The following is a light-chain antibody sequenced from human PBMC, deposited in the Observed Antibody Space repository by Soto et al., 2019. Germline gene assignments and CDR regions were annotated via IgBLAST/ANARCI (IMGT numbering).Light chain of an antibody. CDR3: QQYNNWTLT. CDR2: GAS. Sequence: EIVMTQSPATLSVSPGERATLSCRASQSVSGNLAWYQQKPGQPPRLLIYGASTRATGIPARFSGSESGTEFTLTISSLKSEDFAVYYCQQYNNWTLTFGGGTKVEIK. V-gene: IGKV3-15*01. CDR1: QSVSGN. J-gene: IGKJ4*01.